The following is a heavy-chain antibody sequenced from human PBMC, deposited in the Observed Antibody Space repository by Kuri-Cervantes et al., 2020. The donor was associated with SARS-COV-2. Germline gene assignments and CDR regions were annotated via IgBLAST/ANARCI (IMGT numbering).Heavy chain of an antibody. CDR1: GFTFSSYW. Sequence: GESLKISCAASGFTFSSYWMSWVHQAPGKGLEWVANIKQDGSEKYYVDSVKGRFTISRDNAKNSLYLQMNSLRAEDTAVYYCARDKIATTPAAGLYYFDYWGQGTLVTVSS. D-gene: IGHD6-13*01. CDR3: ARDKIATTPAAGLYYFDY. CDR2: IKQDGSEK. V-gene: IGHV3-7*03. J-gene: IGHJ4*02.